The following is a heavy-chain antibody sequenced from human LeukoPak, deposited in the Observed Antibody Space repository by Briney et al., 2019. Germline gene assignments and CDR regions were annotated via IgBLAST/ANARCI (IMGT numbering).Heavy chain of an antibody. V-gene: IGHV3-7*01. D-gene: IGHD4-17*01. CDR3: ARGPNFGDYVDFLDS. Sequence: GGSLRLSCAASGFTFSSHWMTWVRLAPGKGLEWVANIKQGGSQKYYVDSVKGRFTISRDDAKSTLYLQMNNLRAEDSALYYCARGPNFGDYVDFLDSWGQGTLVTVSS. J-gene: IGHJ4*02. CDR2: IKQGGSQK. CDR1: GFTFSSHW.